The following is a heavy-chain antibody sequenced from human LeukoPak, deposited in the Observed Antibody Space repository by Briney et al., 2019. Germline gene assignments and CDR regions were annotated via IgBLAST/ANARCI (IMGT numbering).Heavy chain of an antibody. D-gene: IGHD2-21*02. CDR2: ISTSSSYI. CDR3: ARDLAYCGGDCYHDFDP. CDR1: GFTFNSYY. V-gene: IGHV3-21*01. J-gene: IGHJ5*02. Sequence: GGSLRLSCAASGFTFNSYYMNWVRQAPGKGLEWVSSISTSSSYIYYADSVKGRFTISRDNAKNSLYLQMNSLRAEDTAVYYCARDLAYCGGDCYHDFDPWGQGTLVTVSS.